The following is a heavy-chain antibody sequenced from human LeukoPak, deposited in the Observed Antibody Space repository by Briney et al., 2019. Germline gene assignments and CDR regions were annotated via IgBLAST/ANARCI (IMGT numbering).Heavy chain of an antibody. D-gene: IGHD6-13*01. CDR1: GYTFTVYY. J-gene: IGHJ6*03. CDR2: INPSSGGT. Sequence: ASVSVSCKASGYTFTVYYMHWVRQAPGQGLEWMGEINPSSGGTGYAQKFQGRVTMTRDTSTSTVYMELSSLRSEDTAVYYCARDKAAALTNYYMDVWGKGTTVTVSS. V-gene: IGHV1-46*01. CDR3: ARDKAAALTNYYMDV.